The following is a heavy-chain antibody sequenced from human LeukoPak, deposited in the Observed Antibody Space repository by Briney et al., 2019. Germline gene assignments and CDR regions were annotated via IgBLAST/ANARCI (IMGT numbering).Heavy chain of an antibody. Sequence: SETLSLTCTVSGGSISSGDYYCSWIRQPPGKGLEWIGYIYYSGSTYYNPSLRSRVTISVDTSKNRFSLKLSSVTAADTAVYYCAGTSYYFDYWGQGTLVTVSS. J-gene: IGHJ4*02. CDR3: AGTSYYFDY. CDR1: GGSISSGDYY. CDR2: IYYSGST. D-gene: IGHD1-1*01. V-gene: IGHV4-30-4*01.